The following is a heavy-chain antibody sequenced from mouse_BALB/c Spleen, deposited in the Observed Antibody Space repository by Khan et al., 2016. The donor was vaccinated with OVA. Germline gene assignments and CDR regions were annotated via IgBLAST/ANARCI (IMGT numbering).Heavy chain of an antibody. D-gene: IGHD4-1*01. CDR2: ISNGGGST. J-gene: IGHJ2*01. CDR1: GFTFSSYT. CDR3: ARHVGRHYFDY. Sequence: EVMLVESGGGLVQPGGSLKLSCAASGFTFSSYTMSWVRQTPEKRLEWVAYISNGGGSTYYPDTVKGRFTISRDNAKNTLYLQMSSLKSEDTAMYYCARHVGRHYFDYWGQGTTLTVSS. V-gene: IGHV5-12-2*01.